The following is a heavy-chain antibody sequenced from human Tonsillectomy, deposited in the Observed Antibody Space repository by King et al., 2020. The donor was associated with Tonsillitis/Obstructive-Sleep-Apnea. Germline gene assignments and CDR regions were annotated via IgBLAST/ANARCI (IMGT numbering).Heavy chain of an antibody. CDR3: ARGTGQQLGARKYYYYMDV. CDR2: VYDSGNT. D-gene: IGHD3/OR15-3a*01. Sequence: VQLQESGPGLVKPSETLSLTCTVSGGSISSYFWTWIRQPPGKGLEWIGYVYDSGNTKYNPSLKSRVTISVDTSKNQFSLKLSSVTAADTAVYYCARGTGQQLGARKYYYYMDVWGKGTTVTVSS. CDR1: GGSISSYF. J-gene: IGHJ6*03. V-gene: IGHV4-59*01.